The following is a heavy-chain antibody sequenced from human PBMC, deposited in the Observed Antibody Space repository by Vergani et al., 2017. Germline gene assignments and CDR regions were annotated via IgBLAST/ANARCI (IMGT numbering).Heavy chain of an antibody. V-gene: IGHV3-7*01. J-gene: IGHJ4*02. D-gene: IGHD3-3*01. CDR2: IKQDGSEK. CDR3: ARDRAYYDFWSGYFY. CDR1: GFTFSSYS. Sequence: VQLVESGGGVVQPGRSLRLSCAASGFTFSSYSMNWVRQAPGKGLEWVANIKQDGSEKYYVDSVKGRFTISRDNAKNSLYLQMNSLRAEDTAVYYCARDRAYYDFWSGYFYWGQGTLVTVSS.